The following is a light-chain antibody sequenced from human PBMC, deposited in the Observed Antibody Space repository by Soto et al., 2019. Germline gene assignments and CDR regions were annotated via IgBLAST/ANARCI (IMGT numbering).Light chain of an antibody. CDR1: SSDVGAYDF. J-gene: IGLJ1*01. CDR2: EVS. CDR3: SSYTTSSTRV. Sequence: QCVLTQPASVSGSPGQAITISCTGTSSDVGAYDFVSWYQQHPDKAPKLMIYEVSNRPSGVSYRFSGSKSVNTATLTISGLQAEDEADYYCSSYTTSSTRVFGTGTKSPS. V-gene: IGLV2-14*03.